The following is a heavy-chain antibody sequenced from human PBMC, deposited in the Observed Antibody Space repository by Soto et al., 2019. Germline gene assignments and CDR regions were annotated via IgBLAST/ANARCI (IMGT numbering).Heavy chain of an antibody. CDR2: ISSSSSYI. Sequence: GGSLSLSCAASGFTFSSYSMNWVRQAPGKGLEWVSSISSSSSYIYYADSVKGRFTISRDNAKNSLYLQMNSLRAEDTAVYYCARGEGFGELSLYYYGMDVWGQGTTVTVSS. V-gene: IGHV3-21*01. D-gene: IGHD3-10*01. CDR3: ARGEGFGELSLYYYGMDV. J-gene: IGHJ6*02. CDR1: GFTFSSYS.